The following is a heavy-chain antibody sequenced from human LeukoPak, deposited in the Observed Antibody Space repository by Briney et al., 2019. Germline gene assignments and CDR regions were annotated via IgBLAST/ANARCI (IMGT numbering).Heavy chain of an antibody. CDR3: ARLTLANSMRLHQLLVFDY. CDR2: ISYDGSNK. V-gene: IGHV3-30-3*01. CDR1: GFTFSSYA. Sequence: GRSLRLSCAASGFTFSSYAMHWVRQAPGKGLEWVAVISYDGSNKYYADSVKGRFTISRDNSKNTLYLQMNSLRAEDTAVYYCARLTLANSMRLHQLLVFDYWGQGTLVTVSS. D-gene: IGHD2-2*01. J-gene: IGHJ4*02.